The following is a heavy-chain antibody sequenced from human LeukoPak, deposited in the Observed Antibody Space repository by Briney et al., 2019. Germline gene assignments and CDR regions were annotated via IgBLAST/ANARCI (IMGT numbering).Heavy chain of an antibody. CDR3: VRDHVEMATRLDY. D-gene: IGHD5-24*01. J-gene: IGHJ4*02. Sequence: GGSLRLSCAASGFTFSSYAMDWVRQAPGKGLEWVAVISYDGSNKYHADSVKGRFTISRDNSKNTLYLQMNSLRTEDTAVYYCVRDHVEMATRLDYCGQGTLVTVSS. CDR2: ISYDGSNK. CDR1: GFTFSSYA. V-gene: IGHV3-30-3*01.